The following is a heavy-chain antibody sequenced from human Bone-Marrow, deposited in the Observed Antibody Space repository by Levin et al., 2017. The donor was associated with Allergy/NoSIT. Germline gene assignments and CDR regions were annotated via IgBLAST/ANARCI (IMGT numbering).Heavy chain of an antibody. D-gene: IGHD3-16*01. CDR2: IYYSGST. Sequence: SETLSLTCTVSGGSISSYYWSWIRQPPGKGLEWIGYIYYSGSTNYNPSLKSRVTISVDTSKNQFSLKLSSVTAADTAVYYCARVGYDYIWGSYSGYYYYYMDVWGKGTTVTVSS. CDR3: ARVGYDYIWGSYSGYYYYYMDV. CDR1: GGSISSYY. V-gene: IGHV4-59*01. J-gene: IGHJ6*03.